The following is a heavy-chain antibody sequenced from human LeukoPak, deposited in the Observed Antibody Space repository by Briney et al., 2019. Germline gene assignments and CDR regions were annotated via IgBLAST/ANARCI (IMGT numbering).Heavy chain of an antibody. CDR3: ARDLDYYESVGYYGY. D-gene: IGHD3-22*01. CDR1: GFTFSDYC. CDR2: IKSSGSPI. Sequence: GGSLRLSCAASGFTFSDYCMAWIRQATGKGVEWVSYIKSSGSPIYYADSVKGRFTVSRDNAKNSLYQQMNSLRAEDTAVYYCARDLDYYESVGYYGYWGQGTLVTVSS. V-gene: IGHV3-11*01. J-gene: IGHJ4*02.